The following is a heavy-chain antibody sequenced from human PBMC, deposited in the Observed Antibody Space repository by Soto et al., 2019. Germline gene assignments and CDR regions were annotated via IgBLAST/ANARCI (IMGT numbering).Heavy chain of an antibody. D-gene: IGHD6-13*01. Sequence: QVQLVQSGAEVKKPGASVKVSCKASGYTFTSYYMHWVRQAPGQGLEWMGIINPSGGSTSYAQKFQSRVTMSRDTSTSTVYMELSSLRSEDTAVYYCARALAAAGTFFDYWGQGTLVTVSS. CDR3: ARALAAAGTFFDY. CDR1: GYTFTSYY. CDR2: INPSGGST. J-gene: IGHJ4*02. V-gene: IGHV1-46*01.